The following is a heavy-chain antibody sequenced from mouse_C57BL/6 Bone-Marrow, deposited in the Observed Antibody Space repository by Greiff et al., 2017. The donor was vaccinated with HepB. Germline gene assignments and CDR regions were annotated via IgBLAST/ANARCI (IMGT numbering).Heavy chain of an antibody. J-gene: IGHJ4*01. CDR2: IYPGSGST. CDR1: GYTFTSYW. CDR3: ATPTIVTTEVYYYAMDY. D-gene: IGHD2-5*01. Sequence: QVQLQQPGAELVKPGASVKMSCKASGYTFTSYWITWVKQRPGQGLEWIGDIYPGSGSTNYNEKFKSKATLTVDTSSSTAYMQLSSLTSEDSAVYDCATPTIVTTEVYYYAMDYWGQGTSVTVSS. V-gene: IGHV1-55*01.